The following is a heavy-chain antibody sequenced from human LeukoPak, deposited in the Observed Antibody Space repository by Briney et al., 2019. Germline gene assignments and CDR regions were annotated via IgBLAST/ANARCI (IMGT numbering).Heavy chain of an antibody. D-gene: IGHD6-19*01. CDR3: ARRLGIAVAAYDY. CDR1: GFTFSAYA. V-gene: IGHV3-7*01. CDR2: IKQDGSEK. Sequence: GGSLRLSCEASGFTFSAYAMNWVRQAPGKGLEWVANIKQDGSEKYYVDSVKGRFTISRDNAKNSLYLQMNSLRAEDTAVYYCARRLGIAVAAYDYWGQGTLVTVSS. J-gene: IGHJ4*02.